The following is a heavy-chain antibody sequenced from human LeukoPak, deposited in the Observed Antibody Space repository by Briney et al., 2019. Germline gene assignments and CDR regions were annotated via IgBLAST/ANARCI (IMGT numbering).Heavy chain of an antibody. CDR2: ISGTGGST. D-gene: IGHD4-11*01. J-gene: IGHJ4*02. Sequence: GGSLRLSCAASGFTFSTYAMTWVRQAPGKGLEWVSLISGTGGSTYYADSVKGRFTISRDNSKNTLYLQMNSLRAEDTAVYYCAKDDSYSNWGYYFDYWGQGTLVTVSS. CDR3: AKDDSYSNWGYYFDY. V-gene: IGHV3-23*01. CDR1: GFTFSTYA.